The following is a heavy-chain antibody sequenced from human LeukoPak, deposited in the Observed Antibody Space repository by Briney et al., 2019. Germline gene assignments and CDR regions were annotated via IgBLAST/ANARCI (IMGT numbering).Heavy chain of an antibody. CDR2: INHSGST. CDR3: ARGGIVVVPAVSYYFDY. Sequence: SETLSLTCAVYGGSFSGYYWSWIRQPPGKGLEWIGEINHSGSTNYNPSLKSRVTISVDTSKNQFSLKLSSVTAADTAVYYCARGGIVVVPAVSYYFDYWGQGALVTVSS. V-gene: IGHV4-34*01. CDR1: GGSFSGYY. J-gene: IGHJ4*02. D-gene: IGHD2-2*01.